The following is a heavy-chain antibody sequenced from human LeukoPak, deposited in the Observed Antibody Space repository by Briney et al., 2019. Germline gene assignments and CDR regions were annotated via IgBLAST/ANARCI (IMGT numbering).Heavy chain of an antibody. J-gene: IGHJ1*01. D-gene: IGHD6-13*01. V-gene: IGHV3-66*01. CDR1: GFTVSDDY. Sequence: GGSLRLSCAASGFTVSDDYMSWVRQAPGKGLDWVSVFYSGGSTRYADSVKGRFTISRDNSKNTLYLQLNSLRAEDTAVYFCASSSWSSEYFHYWGQGTLVTVSS. CDR3: ASSSWSSEYFHY. CDR2: FYSGGST.